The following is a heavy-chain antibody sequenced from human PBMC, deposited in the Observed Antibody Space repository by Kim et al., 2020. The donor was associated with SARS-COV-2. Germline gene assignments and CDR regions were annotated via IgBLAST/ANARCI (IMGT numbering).Heavy chain of an antibody. D-gene: IGHD5-12*01. CDR3: ARVSSGYANYFDY. Sequence: YAVSVKSRITINPDTSKNQFSLQLNSVTPEDTAVYYCARVSSGYANYFDYWGQGTLVTVSS. J-gene: IGHJ4*02. V-gene: IGHV6-1*01.